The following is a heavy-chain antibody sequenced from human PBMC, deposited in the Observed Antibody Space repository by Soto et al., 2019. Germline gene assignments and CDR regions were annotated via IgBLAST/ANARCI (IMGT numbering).Heavy chain of an antibody. CDR1: GGTFSSYT. J-gene: IGHJ4*02. CDR3: ARAGSSSSVWGY. V-gene: IGHV1-69*02. D-gene: IGHD6-6*01. CDR2: IIPILGIA. Sequence: QVQLVQSGAEVKKPGSSVKVSCKASGGTFSSYTISWVRQAPGQGLEWMGRIIPILGIANYAQKFQGRVTITADKSTSTAYMELRSLRSEDTAVYYCARAGSSSSVWGYWGQGTLVTVSS.